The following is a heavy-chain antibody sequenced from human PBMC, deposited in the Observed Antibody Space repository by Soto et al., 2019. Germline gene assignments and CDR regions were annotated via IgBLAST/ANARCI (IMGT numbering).Heavy chain of an antibody. CDR3: ARVGRYDFPDY. Sequence: QVQLVQSGAEVKKPGSSVKVSCKASGGTFSSYAISWVRQAPGQGLEWMGGIIPIFGTANYEQKFQGRVTITADESTSTGYMGLSSLRSEDTAVYYCARVGRYDFPDYWGQGTLVTVSS. CDR2: IIPIFGTA. CDR1: GGTFSSYA. V-gene: IGHV1-69*12. J-gene: IGHJ4*02. D-gene: IGHD3-3*01.